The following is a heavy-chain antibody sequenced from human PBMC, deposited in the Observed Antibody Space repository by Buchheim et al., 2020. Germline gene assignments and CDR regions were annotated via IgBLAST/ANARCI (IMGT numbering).Heavy chain of an antibody. CDR3: AREAPNYDLWNESGLSFDF. D-gene: IGHD3-3*01. J-gene: IGHJ4*02. Sequence: QVQLQESGPGLVKPSETLSLTCTVSVGSISPYYWSWVRQSPGKGLEWIGNIYFTGTTKYNPSLKSRVTISVDTAKNQFSLKLSSVTAADTAVYYCAREAPNYDLWNESGLSFDFWGQGTL. V-gene: IGHV4-59*01. CDR1: VGSISPYY. CDR2: IYFTGTT.